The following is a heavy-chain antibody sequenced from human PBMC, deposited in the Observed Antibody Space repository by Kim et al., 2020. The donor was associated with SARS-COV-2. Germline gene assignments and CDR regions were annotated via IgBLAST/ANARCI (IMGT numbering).Heavy chain of an antibody. CDR3: ARGIPLPYYDFWSGYRGGAWLDP. Sequence: SETLSLTCAVYGGSFSGYYWSWIRQPPGKGLEWIGEINHSGSTNYNPSLKSRVTISIDTSKNQFSLKLSSVTAADTAVYYCARGIPLPYYDFWSGYRGGAWLDPWGQGTLVTVSS. CDR2: INHSGST. V-gene: IGHV4-34*01. CDR1: GGSFSGYY. J-gene: IGHJ5*02. D-gene: IGHD3-3*01.